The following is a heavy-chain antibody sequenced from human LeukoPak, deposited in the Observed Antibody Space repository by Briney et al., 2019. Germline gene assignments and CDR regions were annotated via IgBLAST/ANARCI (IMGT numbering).Heavy chain of an antibody. CDR3: ARSYSGYDYLDY. D-gene: IGHD5-12*01. CDR1: GYSFPSYW. V-gene: IGHV5-10-1*01. CDR2: IDPSDSYT. Sequence: TPGESLRISCKGSGYSFPSYWITWVRQMPGKGLEWMGRIDPSDSYTNYSPSFQGHVTISADKSISTAYLQWSSLKASDTAMYYCARSYSGYDYLDYWGQGTLVTVSS. J-gene: IGHJ4*02.